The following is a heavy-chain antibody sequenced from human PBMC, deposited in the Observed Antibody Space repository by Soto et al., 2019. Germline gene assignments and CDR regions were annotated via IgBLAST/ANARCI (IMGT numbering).Heavy chain of an antibody. V-gene: IGHV3-73*02. CDR3: TRFEMAKIRGAFDI. D-gene: IGHD5-12*01. CDR2: IRSKANSYAT. CDR1: GFTFSGSA. J-gene: IGHJ3*02. Sequence: EVQLVESGGGLVQPGGSLKLSCAASGFTFSGSAMHWVRQASGKGLEWVGRIRSKANSYATAYAASVKGRFTISRDDSKNTAYLKMNSLKTEDTAVYYCTRFEMAKIRGAFDIWGKGTMVTVSS.